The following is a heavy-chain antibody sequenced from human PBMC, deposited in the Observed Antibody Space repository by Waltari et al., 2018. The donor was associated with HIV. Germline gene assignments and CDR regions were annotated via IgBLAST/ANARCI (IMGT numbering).Heavy chain of an antibody. J-gene: IGHJ6*02. CDR1: VDSSSRAY. Sequence: QVQLQASGPGLVKPSETLPLTCTVSVDSSSRAYWSWHRHPPGPGLEWFGFIYNSGSPNYNPSLKSRVTISLDTPKNQLSLRLTSVTAADTAVYYCARLWSCNSTSCHRYYYYGMDVWGQGTTVTVSS. D-gene: IGHD2-2*02. V-gene: IGHV4-59*01. CDR3: ARLWSCNSTSCHRYYYYGMDV. CDR2: IYNSGSP.